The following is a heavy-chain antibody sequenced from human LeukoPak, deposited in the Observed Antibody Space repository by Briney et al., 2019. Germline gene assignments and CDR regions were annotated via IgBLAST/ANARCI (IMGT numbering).Heavy chain of an antibody. V-gene: IGHV3-23*01. CDR2: ISAAGEGT. Sequence: GGSLRLSCAASGFTFTSYAMSWVRQAPGRGLEWVSAISAAGEGTYYADSVKGRFTISRDKSKNTLYLQMSSLRAEDTAVYYCAKEGGYSGIYLAYWGQGIPVTVSS. CDR1: GFTFTSYA. CDR3: AKEGGYSGIYLAY. D-gene: IGHD5-12*01. J-gene: IGHJ4*02.